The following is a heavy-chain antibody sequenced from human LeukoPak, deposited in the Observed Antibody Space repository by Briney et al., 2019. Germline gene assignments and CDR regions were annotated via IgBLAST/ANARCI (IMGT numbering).Heavy chain of an antibody. Sequence: AGGSLRLSCAASGFPFSSYAMNWVRQAPGKGLEWVSSFSFNGESTYYADSAKGRFTISRDNSKNTLYLQMNSLRAEDTAVYYCAKGGYSNGRYYYYYMDVWGEGTTVTVSS. CDR2: FSFNGEST. V-gene: IGHV3-23*01. CDR3: AKGGYSNGRYYYYYMDV. CDR1: GFPFSSYA. D-gene: IGHD5-18*01. J-gene: IGHJ6*03.